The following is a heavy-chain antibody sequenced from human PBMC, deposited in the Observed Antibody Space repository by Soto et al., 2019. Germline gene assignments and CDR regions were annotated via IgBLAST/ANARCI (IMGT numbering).Heavy chain of an antibody. CDR1: GVTISTYY. D-gene: IGHD5-12*01. Sequence: SETLSLTCAVSGVTISTYYWSWIRQPPGKGLEWIGYNYDSGTTNYNPSLKSRVTISVKTSKNQFSLRLTSVTAADTVIYYCVREAYIGYGHAIDHWGQGTLVTVSS. J-gene: IGHJ4*02. CDR2: NYDSGTT. CDR3: VREAYIGYGHAIDH. V-gene: IGHV4-59*01.